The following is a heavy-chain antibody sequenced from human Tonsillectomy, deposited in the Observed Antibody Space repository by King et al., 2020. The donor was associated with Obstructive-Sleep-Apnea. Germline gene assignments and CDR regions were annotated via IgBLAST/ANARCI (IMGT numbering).Heavy chain of an antibody. D-gene: IGHD3-22*01. CDR3: ARDGLAYYDSSGYPPYYGMDV. Sequence: QLVQSGGGLVKPGGSLRLSCAASGFTFSDYYMRWIRQAPGKGLEWISYISTRSSYTNYADSVEGRFTISRDNAKNSLYLQMNSLRAEDTAVYYCARDGLAYYDSSGYPPYYGMDVWGQGTTVTVSS. CDR2: ISTRSSYT. J-gene: IGHJ6*02. CDR1: GFTFSDYY. V-gene: IGHV3-11*06.